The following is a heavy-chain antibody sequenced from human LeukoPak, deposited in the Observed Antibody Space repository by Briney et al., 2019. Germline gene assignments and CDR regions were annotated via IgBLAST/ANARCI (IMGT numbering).Heavy chain of an antibody. CDR2: ISGSGGST. Sequence: GGSLRLSCAASGFTFSSYAMSWVRQAPGKGLEWVSAISGSGGSTYYADSVKGRFTISRDNSKNTLYLQMNSLRAEDTAVYYCAKDPVYYYDSSGYYYYDGMDVWGQGTTVNVSS. CDR3: AKDPVYYYDSSGYYYYDGMDV. V-gene: IGHV3-23*01. J-gene: IGHJ6*02. D-gene: IGHD3-22*01. CDR1: GFTFSSYA.